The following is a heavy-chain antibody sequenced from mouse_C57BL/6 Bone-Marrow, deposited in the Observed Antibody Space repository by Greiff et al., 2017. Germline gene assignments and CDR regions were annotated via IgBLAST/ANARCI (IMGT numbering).Heavy chain of an antibody. D-gene: IGHD1-1*01. CDR3: ARGTTVVGRMDY. V-gene: IGHV1-82*01. CDR1: GYAFSSSW. J-gene: IGHJ4*01. Sequence: QVQLQQSGPELVKPGASVKISCKASGYAFSSSWMNWVKQRPGKGLEWIGRIYPGDGDTNYNGKFKGKATLTADKSSSTAYMQLSSLTSEDSAVYFCARGTTVVGRMDYWGQGTSVTVSS. CDR2: IYPGDGDT.